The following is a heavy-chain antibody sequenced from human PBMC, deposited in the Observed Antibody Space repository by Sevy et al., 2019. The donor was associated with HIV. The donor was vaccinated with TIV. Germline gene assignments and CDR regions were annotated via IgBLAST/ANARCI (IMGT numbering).Heavy chain of an antibody. CDR1: GFTFSKYW. J-gene: IGHJ4*02. V-gene: IGHV3-7*01. CDR3: ARETGSSHFDY. D-gene: IGHD3-10*01. Sequence: GGSLRLSCAASGFTFSKYWMSWVRQAPGKGLEWVANINQDGSEKYDVDSVKGRFTISRVNGKKSLYLQMTSLRAEDTAVYYCARETGSSHFDYWGQGTLVTVS. CDR2: INQDGSEK.